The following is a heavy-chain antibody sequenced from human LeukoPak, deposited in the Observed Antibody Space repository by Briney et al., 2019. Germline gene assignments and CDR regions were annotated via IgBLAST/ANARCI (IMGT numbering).Heavy chain of an antibody. Sequence: SETLSLTCAVYGGSFSGYYWSWIRQPPGKGLEWIGEINHSGSTNYNPSLKSRVTISVDTSKNQFSLKLSSVTAADTAVYYCASSYCSSTSCYTGAIDYWGQGTLVTVSS. CDR2: INHSGST. J-gene: IGHJ4*02. CDR1: GGSFSGYY. V-gene: IGHV4-34*01. D-gene: IGHD2-2*02. CDR3: ASSYCSSTSCYTGAIDY.